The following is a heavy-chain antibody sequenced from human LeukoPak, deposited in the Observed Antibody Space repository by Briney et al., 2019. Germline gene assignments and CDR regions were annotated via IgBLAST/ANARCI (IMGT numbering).Heavy chain of an antibody. J-gene: IGHJ6*02. CDR2: MNPNSGNT. D-gene: IGHD3-9*01. Sequence: GASVKVSCKASGYTFTSYDINWVRQATGQGLEWMGWMNPNSGNTGYAQKFQGRVTMTRNTSISTAYMELSSLRSEDTAVYYCASRGPITIGGTYYGMDVWGQGTTVTVSS. V-gene: IGHV1-8*01. CDR3: ASRGPITIGGTYYGMDV. CDR1: GYTFTSYD.